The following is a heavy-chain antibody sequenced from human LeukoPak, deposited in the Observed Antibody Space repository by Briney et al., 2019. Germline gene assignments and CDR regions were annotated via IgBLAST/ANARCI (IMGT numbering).Heavy chain of an antibody. Sequence: VASVKVSCKASGYTFTGYYMHWVRQAPGQGLEWMGWINPNSGGTNYAQKFQGRVTMTRDTSISTAYMELSRLRSDDTAVYYRAREGDGYIYGDFDYWGQGTLVTVSS. CDR3: AREGDGYIYGDFDY. D-gene: IGHD5-24*01. V-gene: IGHV1-2*02. CDR2: INPNSGGT. J-gene: IGHJ4*02. CDR1: GYTFTGYY.